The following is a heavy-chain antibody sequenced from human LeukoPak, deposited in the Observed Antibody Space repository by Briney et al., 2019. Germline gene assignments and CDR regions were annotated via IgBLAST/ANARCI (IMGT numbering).Heavy chain of an antibody. D-gene: IGHD6-19*01. CDR2: IYYSGST. CDR1: GGSISSYY. V-gene: IGHV4-59*12. CDR3: ARVVSMGDSSGYTHYFDY. J-gene: IGHJ4*02. Sequence: SETLSLTCTVSGGSISSYYWSRIRQPAGRGLEWIGYIYYSGSTNYNPSLKSRVTISVDTSKNQFSLKLSSVTAADTAVYYCARVVSMGDSSGYTHYFDYWGQGTLVTVSS.